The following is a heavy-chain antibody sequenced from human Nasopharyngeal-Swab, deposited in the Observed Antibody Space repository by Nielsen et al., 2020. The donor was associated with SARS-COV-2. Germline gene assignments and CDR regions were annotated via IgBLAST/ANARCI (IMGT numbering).Heavy chain of an antibody. D-gene: IGHD4-23*01. J-gene: IGHJ4*02. Sequence: SETLSLTCTVSGGSISSYYWSWIRQPPGKGLEWIGYIYYSGSTNYNPSLKGRVTISVDTSKNQFSLKLSSVTAADTAVYYCARGSVHDYGGSDFDYWGQGTLVTVSS. CDR2: IYYSGST. CDR3: ARGSVHDYGGSDFDY. V-gene: IGHV4-59*01. CDR1: GGSISSYY.